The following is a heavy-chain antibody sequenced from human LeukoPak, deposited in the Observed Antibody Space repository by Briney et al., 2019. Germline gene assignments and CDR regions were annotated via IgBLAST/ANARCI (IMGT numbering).Heavy chain of an antibody. CDR3: SRVTDDFWSGYYLSGRSLDY. Sequence: GGSLRLSCAASGFTFSSYWMHWVRQAPGKGLVWVSRINSDGSSTSYADSVKGRFTISRDNAKNTLYLQMNSLRAEDTAVYYCSRVTDDFWSGYYLSGRSLDYWGQGTLVTVSS. J-gene: IGHJ4*02. CDR2: INSDGSST. CDR1: GFTFSSYW. V-gene: IGHV3-74*01. D-gene: IGHD3-3*01.